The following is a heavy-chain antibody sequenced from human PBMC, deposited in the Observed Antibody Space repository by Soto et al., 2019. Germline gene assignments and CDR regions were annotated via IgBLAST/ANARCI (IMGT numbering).Heavy chain of an antibody. CDR2: IFPKFGTT. CDR1: GDTDTNYV. J-gene: IGHJ6*02. V-gene: IGHV1-69*13. Sequence: GASVKVSCKASGDTDTNYVISWVLQAPGQGLEWMGGIFPKFGTTYSAQKLQDRLTITADESTSAVYMQLSSLRLDDTAVYYYYGMDVWGQGTTVTVSS. CDR3: YGMDV.